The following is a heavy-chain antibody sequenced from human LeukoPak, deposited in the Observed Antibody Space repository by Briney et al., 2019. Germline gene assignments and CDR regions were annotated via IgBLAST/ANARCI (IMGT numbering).Heavy chain of an antibody. CDR3: VKARPPGESTSFGAFDI. J-gene: IGHJ3*02. D-gene: IGHD3-10*01. CDR1: GFTFSSYG. Sequence: TGGSLRLSCAASGFTFSSYGMHWVRQAPGKGLEWVAFIRYDGSNKYYADSVKGRFTISRDNSKNTLYLQMKSLRAEDTAVYYCVKARPPGESTSFGAFDIWGEGTMVTVSS. CDR2: IRYDGSNK. V-gene: IGHV3-30*02.